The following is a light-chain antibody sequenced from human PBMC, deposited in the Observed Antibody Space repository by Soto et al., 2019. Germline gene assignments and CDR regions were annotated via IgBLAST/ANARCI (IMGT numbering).Light chain of an antibody. CDR2: GAS. CDR3: QQYNNWPRT. V-gene: IGKV3-15*01. Sequence: DIVMTQSPATLSVSPGERATLSCRASQSVSSNLAWYQQKPGQAPRLLIYGASTRATGTPARFSGSGSGTEFTLTISSLQSEDFAVYYCQQYNNWPRTFGQGTKV. CDR1: QSVSSN. J-gene: IGKJ1*01.